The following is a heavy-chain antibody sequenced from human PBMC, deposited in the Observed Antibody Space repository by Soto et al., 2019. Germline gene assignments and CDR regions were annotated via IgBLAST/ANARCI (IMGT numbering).Heavy chain of an antibody. V-gene: IGHV3-21*01. CDR1: EITFRCYT. Sequence: PGGSLRLSCAASEITFRCYTMNWVRQSPGKGLEWISSISSSGGYRYYADSVKGRFIISRDNAKNSLYLQMNTLRAEDTAVYYCASLGGYCCGGSCYPDYYGLDVWGQGTTGTVSS. J-gene: IGHJ6*02. CDR2: ISSSGGYR. D-gene: IGHD2-15*01. CDR3: ASLGGYCCGGSCYPDYYGLDV.